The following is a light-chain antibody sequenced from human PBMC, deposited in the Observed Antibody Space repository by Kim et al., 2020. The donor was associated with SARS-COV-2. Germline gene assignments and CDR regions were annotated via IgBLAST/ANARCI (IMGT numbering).Light chain of an antibody. V-gene: IGKV3-15*01. CDR3: QQYYSWPLS. CDR2: DAS. J-gene: IGKJ4*01. CDR1: ESVRYN. Sequence: ERVVTQSPATLSVSPGERVTLSCRTSESVRYNLAWFQQQPGQAPRLLIHDASTRATGVPARFSGSGSGTEFTLSISSLQPEDLAVYYCQQYYSWPLSFGGGTKLEI.